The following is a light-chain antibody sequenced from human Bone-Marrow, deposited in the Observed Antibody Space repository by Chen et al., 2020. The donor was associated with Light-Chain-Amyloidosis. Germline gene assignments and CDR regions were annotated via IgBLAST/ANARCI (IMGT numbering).Light chain of an antibody. CDR3: SSYTSSSTLV. CDR1: SSDVGGYNY. J-gene: IGLJ3*02. Sequence: QSALTHPASVSGFPGQSITISCLGTSSDVGGYNYVSWYQQHPGKAPKLMIYDVSNRPSGFSNRFSGSKSGNTASLTISGLQAEDEADYHCSSYTSSSTLVFGGGTKLTVL. CDR2: DVS. V-gene: IGLV2-14*03.